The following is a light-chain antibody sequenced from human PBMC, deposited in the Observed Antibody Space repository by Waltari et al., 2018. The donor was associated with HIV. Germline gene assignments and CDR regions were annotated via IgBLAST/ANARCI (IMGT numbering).Light chain of an antibody. J-gene: IGLJ1*01. V-gene: IGLV2-11*01. CDR1: SRDIGIYNY. CDR3: CSYAGNFIYV. Sequence: QSALTQPRSVSGSPGHSVTISCTGTSRDIGIYNYVSWYQQHPGKAPKLLISDVTRRPPGVPDRFSGSKSGNTASLTISGLQADDEADYYCCSYAGNFIYVFGTGTKVTVL. CDR2: DVT.